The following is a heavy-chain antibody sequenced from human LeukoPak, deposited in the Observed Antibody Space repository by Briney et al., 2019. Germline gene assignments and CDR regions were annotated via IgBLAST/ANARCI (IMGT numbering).Heavy chain of an antibody. J-gene: IGHJ4*02. CDR3: ARDTVGATGGDFDY. CDR1: GGTFSSYT. Sequence: ASVKVSCKASGGTFSSYTISWVRQAPGQGLEWMGRIIPILGIANYAQRFQGRVTITVDKSTSTAYMELSSLRSEDTAVYYCARDTVGATGGDFDYWGQGTLVTVSS. CDR2: IIPILGIA. D-gene: IGHD1-26*01. V-gene: IGHV1-69*04.